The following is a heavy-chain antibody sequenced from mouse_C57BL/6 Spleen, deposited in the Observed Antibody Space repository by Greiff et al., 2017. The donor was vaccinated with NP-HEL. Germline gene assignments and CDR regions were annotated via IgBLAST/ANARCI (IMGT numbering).Heavy chain of an antibody. CDR2: INPNNDGT. CDR1: GYTFTDYN. CDR3: ARHSDYYGLFDY. D-gene: IGHD1-1*01. J-gene: IGHJ2*01. V-gene: IGHV1-22*01. Sequence: VQLQQPGPELVKPGASVKMSCKASGYTFTDYNMHWVKQSHGKSLEWIGYINPNNDGTSYNQKFKGKATLTVNKSSSTAYMGLRSLTSEDSAVYYCARHSDYYGLFDYWGQGTTLTVSS.